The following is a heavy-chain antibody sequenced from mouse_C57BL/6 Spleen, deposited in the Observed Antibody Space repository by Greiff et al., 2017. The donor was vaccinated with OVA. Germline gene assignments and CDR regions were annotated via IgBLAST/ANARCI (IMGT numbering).Heavy chain of an antibody. CDR2: IHPSDSDT. J-gene: IGHJ4*01. Sequence: QVQLQQPGAELVKPGASVKVSCKASGYTFTSYWMHWVKQRPGQGLEWIGRIHPSDSDTNYNQKFKGKATLTVDKSSSTAYMQLSSLTSEDSAVYYCASYYGYDENYAMDYWGQGTSVTFSS. D-gene: IGHD2-9*01. CDR3: ASYYGYDENYAMDY. V-gene: IGHV1-74*01. CDR1: GYTFTSYW.